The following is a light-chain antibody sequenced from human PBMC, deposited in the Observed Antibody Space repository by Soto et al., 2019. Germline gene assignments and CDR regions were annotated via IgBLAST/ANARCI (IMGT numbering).Light chain of an antibody. J-gene: IGLJ2*01. CDR2: EGT. CDR1: SGDVGTYKL. Sequence: QSALTQPASASGSPGQSITISCTGTSGDVGTYKLVSWYQHHPGKVPRLMIYEGTKRPSGVSDRFSGSKSGNTASLTISGLQAEDEADYYCCSYAGSSTFVVFGGGTKLTVL. V-gene: IGLV2-23*03. CDR3: CSYAGSSTFVV.